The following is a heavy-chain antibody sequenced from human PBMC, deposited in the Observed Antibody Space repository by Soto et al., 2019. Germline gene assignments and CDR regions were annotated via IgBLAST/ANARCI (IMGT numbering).Heavy chain of an antibody. Sequence: TLSLTCAVYGGSFSGYYWSWIRQPPGKGLEWIGGINHSGSTNYNPSLKSRVAISVDTSKNQFSLKLSSVTAAGTAVYYCARRTGTTWYYYYYMDVWGKGTTVTVSS. V-gene: IGHV4-34*01. CDR1: GGSFSGYY. CDR3: ARRTGTTWYYYYYMDV. J-gene: IGHJ6*03. CDR2: INHSGST. D-gene: IGHD1-7*01.